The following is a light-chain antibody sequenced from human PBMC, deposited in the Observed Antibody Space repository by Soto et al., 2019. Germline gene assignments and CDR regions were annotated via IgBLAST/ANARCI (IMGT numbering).Light chain of an antibody. J-gene: IGKJ1*01. Sequence: ETVLTQSPGTVSLSPGERATLSCRASQTIRSNYLAWYRQTPGKAPRLLIYGASNSATGIADRFSGSGSGTDFTLIISRLEPEDFALYYCQQYGSSPWTFGQGTKVEIK. CDR2: GAS. CDR3: QQYGSSPWT. V-gene: IGKV3-20*01. CDR1: QTIRSNY.